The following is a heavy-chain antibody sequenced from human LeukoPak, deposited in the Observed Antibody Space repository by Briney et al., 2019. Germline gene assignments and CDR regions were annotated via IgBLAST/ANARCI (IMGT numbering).Heavy chain of an antibody. CDR1: GFTFSSYA. V-gene: IGHV3-23*01. CDR3: ANPRDGDEWLLPFDY. J-gene: IGHJ4*02. Sequence: PGGSLRLSCAASGFTFSSYAMSWVRQAPGKGLEWVSAISGSGGSTYYADSVKGRFTISRDNSKNTLYLQMNSLRAEDTAVYYCANPRDGDEWLLPFDYWGQETLVTVSS. CDR2: ISGSGGST. D-gene: IGHD3-22*01.